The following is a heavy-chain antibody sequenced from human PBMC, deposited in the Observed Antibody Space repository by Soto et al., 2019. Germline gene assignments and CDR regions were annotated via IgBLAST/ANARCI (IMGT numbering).Heavy chain of an antibody. Sequence: ASVKVSCKASGYTFTSYYMHWVRQAPGQGLEWMGIINPSGGSTGYAQKFQGRVTMTRNTSISTAYMELSSLRSEDTAVYYCAMNNYDILTGYYENWFDPWGQGTLVTVSS. V-gene: IGHV1-46*01. CDR1: GYTFTSYY. CDR3: AMNNYDILTGYYENWFDP. D-gene: IGHD3-9*01. J-gene: IGHJ5*02. CDR2: INPSGGST.